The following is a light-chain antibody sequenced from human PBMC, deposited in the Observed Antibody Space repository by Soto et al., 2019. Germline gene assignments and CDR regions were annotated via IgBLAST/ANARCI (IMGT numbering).Light chain of an antibody. CDR2: EVT. CDR1: SSDVGGYNY. Sequence: QSALTQPASVSGSPGQSITISCTGISSDVGGYNYVSWYQQHPGEAPKLMIYEVTKRPSGASNRFSGSRSGNTASLTISGLQADDEADYYCSSYASINTVLFGGGTKLTVL. J-gene: IGLJ2*01. CDR3: SSYASINTVL. V-gene: IGLV2-14*01.